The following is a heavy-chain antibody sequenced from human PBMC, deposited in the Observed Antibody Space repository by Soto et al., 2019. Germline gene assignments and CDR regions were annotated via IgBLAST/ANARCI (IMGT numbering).Heavy chain of an antibody. D-gene: IGHD3-10*02. V-gene: IGHV3-7*02. CDR1: GFTFSSYW. Sequence: EVQLVESGGGLVQPGGSLRLSSAASGFTFSSYWMSWVRQAPGKGLEWVANIKQDGSGKYYVDSVKGRFTISRDNAKRSLYLQMNSLRAEDTAVYYCAVFGEDAFEIWGQGTMVTVSA. CDR3: AVFGEDAFEI. J-gene: IGHJ3*02. CDR2: IKQDGSGK.